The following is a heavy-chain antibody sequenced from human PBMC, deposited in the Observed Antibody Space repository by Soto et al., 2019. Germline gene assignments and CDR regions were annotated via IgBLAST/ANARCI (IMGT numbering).Heavy chain of an antibody. CDR2: IYYSGST. CDR1: GGSISSSSYY. CDR3: ARREYRHWFDP. V-gene: IGHV4-39*01. Sequence: SETLSLTCTVSGGSISSSSYYWGWIRQPPGKGLEWIGSIYYSGSTYYNPSLKSRVTISVDTSKNQFSLKLSSVTAADTAVYYCARREYRHWFDPWGQGTLVTVSS. D-gene: IGHD6-6*01. J-gene: IGHJ5*02.